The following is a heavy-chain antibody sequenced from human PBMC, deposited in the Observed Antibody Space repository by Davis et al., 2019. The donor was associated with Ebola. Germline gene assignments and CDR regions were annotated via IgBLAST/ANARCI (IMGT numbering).Heavy chain of an antibody. D-gene: IGHD6-13*01. CDR3: ARGSRRYSSTLRINWFDP. J-gene: IGHJ5*02. V-gene: IGHV4-39*07. Sequence: SETLSLTCTVSGGSISSSSYYWGWIRQPPGKGLEWIGSIYYSGSTYYNPSLKSRVTISVDTSNNQFSLKLSSVTAADMAVYYCARGSRRYSSTLRINWFDPWGQGTLVTVSS. CDR1: GGSISSSSYY. CDR2: IYYSGST.